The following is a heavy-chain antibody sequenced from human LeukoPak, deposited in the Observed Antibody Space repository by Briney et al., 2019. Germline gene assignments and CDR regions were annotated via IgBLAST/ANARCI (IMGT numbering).Heavy chain of an antibody. CDR3: ARDLLGEWFDP. D-gene: IGHD3-10*01. CDR2: ISYDGSNK. CDR1: GYTFSSYA. V-gene: IGHV3-30*04. J-gene: IGHJ5*02. Sequence: GGSLRVSCAASGYTFSSYAMHWVRQAPGKGLEWVAVISYDGSNKYYADSVKGRFTISRDNSKNTLYLQMNSLRAEDTAVYYCARDLLGEWFDPWGQGTLVTVSS.